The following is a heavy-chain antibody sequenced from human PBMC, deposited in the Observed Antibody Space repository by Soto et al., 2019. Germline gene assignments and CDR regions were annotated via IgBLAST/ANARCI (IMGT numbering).Heavy chain of an antibody. J-gene: IGHJ4*02. CDR3: ARQYVSGSYFFDY. D-gene: IGHD3-10*01. V-gene: IGHV5-51*01. CDR2: IYPADFDT. Sequence: GESLKISCKGSGYSFTNYWIGWVRQMPGKGLEWMGIIYPADFDTRYSPSFQGQVTISADKSINTAYLQWSSLKASDTAMYYCARQYVSGSYFFDYWGQGTLVTVSS. CDR1: GYSFTNYW.